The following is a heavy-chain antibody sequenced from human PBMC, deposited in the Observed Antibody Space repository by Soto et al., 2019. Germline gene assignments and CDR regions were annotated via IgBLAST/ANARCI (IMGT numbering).Heavy chain of an antibody. CDR2: ISSSSSYT. CDR3: ARDRPNWNPGYGMDV. J-gene: IGHJ6*02. Sequence: GGSLRLSCAASGFTFSDYYMSWIRQAPGKGLEWVSYISSSSSYTNYADSVKGRFTISRDNAKNSLYLQMNSLRAEDTAVYYCARDRPNWNPGYGMDVWGQGTTVTVSS. D-gene: IGHD1-20*01. V-gene: IGHV3-11*06. CDR1: GFTFSDYY.